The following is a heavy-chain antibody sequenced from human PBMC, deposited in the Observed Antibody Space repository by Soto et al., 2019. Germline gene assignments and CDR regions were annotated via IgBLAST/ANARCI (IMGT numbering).Heavy chain of an antibody. CDR2: TYYSGST. V-gene: IGHV4-30-4*01. CDR1: GGSISSDDYY. Sequence: SETLSLTCTVSGGSISSDDYYWSWLRQPPGKGLEWIVYTYYSGSTYYNPSLKSRVTISVDTSKNQFSLKLSSVTAADTAVYYRDRDICYGSGRFDFWGPGTLVTVSS. CDR3: DRDICYGSGRFDF. D-gene: IGHD3-10*01. J-gene: IGHJ4*02.